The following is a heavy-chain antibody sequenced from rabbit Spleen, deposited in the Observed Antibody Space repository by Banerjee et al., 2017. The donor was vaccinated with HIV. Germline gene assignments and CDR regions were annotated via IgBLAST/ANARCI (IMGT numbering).Heavy chain of an antibody. V-gene: IGHV1S40*01. J-gene: IGHJ6*01. D-gene: IGHD8-1*01. CDR2: IAGSSSGFP. CDR3: ARDTGSSFSTYGMDL. Sequence: QSREESGGGVVQTGVALALTCKASGVSFSRSDYICWVRRAPGKGLVWISCIAGSSSGFPSSATWAKGRFTISKTSSTTVTLQMTSLTAADTATYFFARDTGSSFSTYGMDLWGQGTLVTVS. CDR1: GVSFSRSDY.